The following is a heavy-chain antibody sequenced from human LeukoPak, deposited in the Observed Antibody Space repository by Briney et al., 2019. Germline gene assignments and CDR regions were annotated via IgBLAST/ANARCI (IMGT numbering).Heavy chain of an antibody. CDR1: GFTFDDYG. J-gene: IGHJ4*02. CDR2: INWNGGST. Sequence: GSLVLSCAASGFTFDDYGMSWVRPAPGKGLEWVSGINWNGGSTGYADSVKGRFTISRDNAKNSLYLQMNSLRAEDTALYYCARDGPPPSYCSSTSCYFDYWGQGTLVTVSS. V-gene: IGHV3-20*04. D-gene: IGHD2-2*01. CDR3: ARDGPPPSYCSSTSCYFDY.